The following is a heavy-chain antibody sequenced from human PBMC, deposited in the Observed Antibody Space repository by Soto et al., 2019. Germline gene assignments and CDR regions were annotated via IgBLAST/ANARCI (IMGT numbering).Heavy chain of an antibody. CDR2: ISSGSTTI. D-gene: IGHD1-1*01. V-gene: IGHV3-48*02. J-gene: IGHJ6*01. Sequence: QLVESGGASAQPGGSLRLSCAASGFSFSTSTMNWVRQAPGKGLEWVSYISSGSTTIYYADSVKGRFTIARDNGKNSLYLQMNSLRDEDTAVYYCARVRRNDASDYYGMDIW. CDR1: GFSFSTST. CDR3: ARVRRNDASDYYGMDI.